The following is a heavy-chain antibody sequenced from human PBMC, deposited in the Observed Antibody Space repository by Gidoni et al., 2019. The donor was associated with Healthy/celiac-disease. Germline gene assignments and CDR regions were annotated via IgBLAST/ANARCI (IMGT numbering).Heavy chain of an antibody. CDR1: GLTFTGSA. V-gene: IGHV3-73*01. CDR3: TRRKDELVQADQAYGGKECYYYYGMDV. Sequence: EVQVVESGGGLVQLGGSLKLSCAASGLTFTGSAMHWVRQASGTGLVWVGRSRSKANSYAIAYAAAVKGRFTISRDDSKNTAYLQMNSLKAEDTAVYYCTRRKDELVQADQAYGGKECYYYYGMDVWGQGTTVTVSS. J-gene: IGHJ6*02. CDR2: SRSKANSYAI. D-gene: IGHD4-17*01.